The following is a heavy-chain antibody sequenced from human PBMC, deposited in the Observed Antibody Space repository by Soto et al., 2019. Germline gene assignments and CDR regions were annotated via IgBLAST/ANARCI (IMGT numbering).Heavy chain of an antibody. CDR3: AKGPSYDFWSGFAKY. D-gene: IGHD3-3*01. Sequence: QVQLVESGGGVVQPGRSLRLSCAASGFTFSSYGMHWVRQAPGKGLEWVAVISYDGSNKYYADSVKGRFTISRDNSKNPLYLQMNSMRAEDTAVYYCAKGPSYDFWSGFAKYWGQGTLVTVSS. CDR2: ISYDGSNK. CDR1: GFTFSSYG. J-gene: IGHJ4*02. V-gene: IGHV3-30*18.